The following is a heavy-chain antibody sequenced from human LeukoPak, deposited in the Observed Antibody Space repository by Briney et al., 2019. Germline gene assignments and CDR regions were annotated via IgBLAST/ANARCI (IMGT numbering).Heavy chain of an antibody. V-gene: IGHV1-2*02. CDR1: GGTFTGYY. CDR2: INCNSGGT. D-gene: IGHD5-12*01. Sequence: ASVKVSCKASGGTFTGYYLHWLRQAPGQGLEWMGWINCNSGGTKYAQNFQGRVTMTRDTSISTVYMELSRLRSDDTAVYYCAREEYSGYDYSIDYWGQGTLVTVSS. CDR3: AREEYSGYDYSIDY. J-gene: IGHJ4*02.